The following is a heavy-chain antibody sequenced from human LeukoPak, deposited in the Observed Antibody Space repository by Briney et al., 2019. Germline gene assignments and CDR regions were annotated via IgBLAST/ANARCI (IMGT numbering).Heavy chain of an antibody. Sequence: ESLKISCQGSGYSFTSYWIGWVRQMPGKGLEWMGIIYPGDSDTRYSPSFQGQVTISADKSISTASLQWSSLKASDTAMYYCARQEYCSGGSCYTWFDPWGQGTLVTVSS. J-gene: IGHJ5*02. CDR2: IYPGDSDT. D-gene: IGHD2-15*01. CDR3: ARQEYCSGGSCYTWFDP. CDR1: GYSFTSYW. V-gene: IGHV5-51*01.